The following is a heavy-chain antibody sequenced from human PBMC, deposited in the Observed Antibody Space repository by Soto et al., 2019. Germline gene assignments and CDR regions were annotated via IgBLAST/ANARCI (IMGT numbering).Heavy chain of an antibody. CDR1: GFTFSSYW. J-gene: IGHJ4*02. CDR2: IKQDGSEK. D-gene: IGHD6-6*01. V-gene: IGHV3-7*01. Sequence: GGSLRLSCAASGFTFSSYWRSWVRQAPGKGLEWVANIKQDGSEKYYVDSVKGRFTISRDNAKNSLYLQMNSLRSEDTAVYYCAREHVGQIVLDYWGQGTLVTVSS. CDR3: AREHVGQIVLDY.